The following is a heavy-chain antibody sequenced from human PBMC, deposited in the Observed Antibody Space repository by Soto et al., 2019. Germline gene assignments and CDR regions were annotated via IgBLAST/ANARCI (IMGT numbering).Heavy chain of an antibody. V-gene: IGHV4-59*01. D-gene: IGHD1-26*01. J-gene: IGHJ5*02. CDR2: VYYSGST. CDR3: ARLFYRFDP. Sequence: SXTLSLNCTVSGGSMSYYYWTWIRQPPGKGLEWIGYVYYSGSTNYNPSLKSRVTISVDTSKNQFSLKLNSVTAADTAVYYCARLFYRFDPWGQGTLVTVSP. CDR1: GGSMSYYY.